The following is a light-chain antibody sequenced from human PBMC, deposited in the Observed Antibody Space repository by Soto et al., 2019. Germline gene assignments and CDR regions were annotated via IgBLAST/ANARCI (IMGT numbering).Light chain of an antibody. CDR3: GTWDSSLSVYV. CDR2: ENN. J-gene: IGLJ1*01. Sequence: QSVLTQPPSVSAAPGQMVTICCSGRSSSIGNNYASWYQQLPGTAPKLLIYENNKGPSGIPDRFSGSKSGTSAILGIAVLQTGDEADYYCGTWDSSLSVYVFGTGTKLTVL. CDR1: SSSIGNNY. V-gene: IGLV1-51*01.